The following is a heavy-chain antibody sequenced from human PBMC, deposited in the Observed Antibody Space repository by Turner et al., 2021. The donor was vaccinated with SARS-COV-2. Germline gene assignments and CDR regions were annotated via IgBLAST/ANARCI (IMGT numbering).Heavy chain of an antibody. CDR3: GRGLRAGWDHDY. D-gene: IGHD2-21*02. V-gene: IGHV1-18*01. CDR1: GYTFTSYG. J-gene: IGHJ4*02. Sequence: QVQLVQSGAEVKKPGASVKVSCKASGYTFTSYGISWVRQAPGQGLEGMGWISTYNGNTKDEQKLQDSVTMTTDTSTRTAYMVLRSLRSDDAAVYYCGRGLRAGWDHDYWGQGTLVTVSS. CDR2: ISTYNGNT.